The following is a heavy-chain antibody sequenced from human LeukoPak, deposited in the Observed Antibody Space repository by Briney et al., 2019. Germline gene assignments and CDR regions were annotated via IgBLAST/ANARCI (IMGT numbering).Heavy chain of an antibody. CDR2: IYHSGST. D-gene: IGHD6-6*01. V-gene: IGHV4-34*01. J-gene: IGHJ4*02. Sequence: PSETLSLTCAVYGGSFSNYYWSWIRQPPGKGLEWIGSIYHSGSTYYNPSLKSRVTISVDTSKNQFSLKLSSVTAADTAVYYCARVIAALTPYFDYWGQGTLVTVSS. CDR3: ARVIAALTPYFDY. CDR1: GGSFSNYY.